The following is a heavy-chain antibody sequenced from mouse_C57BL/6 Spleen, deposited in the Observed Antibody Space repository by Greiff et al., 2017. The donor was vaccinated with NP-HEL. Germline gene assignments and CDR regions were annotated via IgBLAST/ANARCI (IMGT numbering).Heavy chain of an antibody. CDR3: ARTDSFYWYFDV. D-gene: IGHD2-12*01. CDR2: IDPSDSET. CDR1: GYTFTSYW. V-gene: IGHV1-52*01. J-gene: IGHJ1*03. Sequence: QVQLQQSGAELVRPGSSVKLSCKASGYTFTSYWMHWVKQRPIQGLEWIGNIDPSDSETHYNQKFKDKATLTVDKSSSTAYMQLSSLTSEDSAVYYCARTDSFYWYFDVWGTGTTVTVSS.